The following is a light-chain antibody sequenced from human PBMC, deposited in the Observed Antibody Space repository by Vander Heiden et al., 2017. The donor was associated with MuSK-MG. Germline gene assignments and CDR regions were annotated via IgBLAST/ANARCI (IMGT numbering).Light chain of an antibody. V-gene: IGLV2-18*01. CDR3: SLYTSSSTWV. CDR1: SSDVGSYKR. CDR2: EVS. J-gene: IGLJ3*02. Sequence: QSALTQPPSVSGSPGQSVTISCTGTSSDVGSYKRVSWYQQPPGTDPKLMMYEVSNRPSGVPDRVSGSKSGNTASLTISRLQAEDEAAYYCSLYTSSSTWVFGGGTKLTVL.